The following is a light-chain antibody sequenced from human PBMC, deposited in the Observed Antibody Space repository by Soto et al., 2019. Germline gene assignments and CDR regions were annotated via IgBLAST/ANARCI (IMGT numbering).Light chain of an antibody. J-gene: IGKJ4*01. CDR2: AAS. CDR1: QDIAKF. V-gene: IGKV1-27*01. Sequence: DIQMTQSPSSLSASVGDRVTITCRASQDIAKFLAWYQQKPGKVPKLLLYAASTLQSGVPSRFSGSGSGTDFSLTITGLQPEDVATYYCQMCDSAHALTFGGGTKIEIK. CDR3: QMCDSAHALT.